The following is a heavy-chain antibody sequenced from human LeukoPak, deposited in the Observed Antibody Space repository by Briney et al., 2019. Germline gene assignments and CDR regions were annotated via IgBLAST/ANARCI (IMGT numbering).Heavy chain of an antibody. D-gene: IGHD3-10*01. Sequence: PGGSLRLSCAASGFTFSSYEMNWVRQAPGKGLEWVAFIRYDGSNKYYADSVKGRFTISRDNSKNTLYLQMNSLRAEDTAVYYCAKATGPPTHYYGSYRGIDYWGQGTLVTVSS. V-gene: IGHV3-30*02. CDR2: IRYDGSNK. J-gene: IGHJ4*02. CDR3: AKATGPPTHYYGSYRGIDY. CDR1: GFTFSSYE.